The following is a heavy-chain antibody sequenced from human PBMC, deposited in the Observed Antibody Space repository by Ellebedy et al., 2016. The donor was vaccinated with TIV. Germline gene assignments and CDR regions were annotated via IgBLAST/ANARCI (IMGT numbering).Heavy chain of an antibody. CDR2: FDPEDGET. J-gene: IGHJ4*02. V-gene: IGHV1-24*01. CDR1: GYTLTELS. D-gene: IGHD2-2*01. CDR3: ARSDIVVAAAQIGEYYFDY. Sequence: AASVKVSCKVSGYTLTELSMHWVRQAPGKGLEWMGGFDPEDGETIYAQKFQGRVTITRDTSASTAYMELSSLRSEDTAVYYCARSDIVVAAAQIGEYYFDYWGQGTLVTVSS.